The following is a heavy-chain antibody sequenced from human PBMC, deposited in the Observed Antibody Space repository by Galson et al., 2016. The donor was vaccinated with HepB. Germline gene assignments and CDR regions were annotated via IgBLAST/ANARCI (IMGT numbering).Heavy chain of an antibody. D-gene: IGHD7-27*01. CDR2: ISGSSAKI. CDR1: GFAFSSHS. V-gene: IGHV3-48*04. Sequence: SLRLSCAASGFAFSSHSMNWVRQAPGKGLEWLAYISGSSAKIYYGDSVKGRFTISRDNARNLLFLQMDGLRAEDTAVYFCARGDGTNWDFDYWGQGTLVTVSS. CDR3: ARGDGTNWDFDY. J-gene: IGHJ4*02.